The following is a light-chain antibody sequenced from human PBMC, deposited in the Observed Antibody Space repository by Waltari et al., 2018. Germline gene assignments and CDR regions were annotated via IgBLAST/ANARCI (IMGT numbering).Light chain of an antibody. V-gene: IGLV2-11*01. CDR1: TSDVGGYNY. Sequence: QSALTQPRSVSGSPGQSVTISCTATTSDVGGYNYVSWYQQRPGKAPQLVIDGVTKRPSGVPDHFSGSKSGNTAFLTITGLQADDEADYYCSSYTSSSTIVFGGGTKLTVL. J-gene: IGLJ2*01. CDR2: GVT. CDR3: SSYTSSSTIV.